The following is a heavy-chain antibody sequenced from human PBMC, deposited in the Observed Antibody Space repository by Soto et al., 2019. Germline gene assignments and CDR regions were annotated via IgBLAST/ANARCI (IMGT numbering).Heavy chain of an antibody. CDR2: IYWDDDK. CDR1: GFSLSTRGVG. J-gene: IGHJ4*02. D-gene: IGHD4-4*01. CDR3: AHSSTVTPWYFDC. V-gene: IGHV2-5*02. Sequence: QITLKESGPTLVKPTQTLTLTCNFSGFSLSTRGVGVGWIRQPPGKALEWLALIYWDDDKRYSPSLKSRLTITKDNSKNQVVLTMTTMDSVDTAIYYCAHSSTVTPWYFDCWGQGTLVTVSS.